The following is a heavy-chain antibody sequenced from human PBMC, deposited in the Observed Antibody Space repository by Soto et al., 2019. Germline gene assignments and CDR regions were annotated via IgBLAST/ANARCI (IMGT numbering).Heavy chain of an antibody. CDR1: RVTFSKFI. D-gene: IGHD6-19*01. V-gene: IGHV1-69*01. Sequence: QVQLEQSGGEVKKPGSSVKVSCKASRVTFSKFIVTWVRQAPGLGLEWVGAIIPIFGTANYAQKFQGRVTITADESTSTSYMEVNNLTSEDTAVYYCAKVRYSSPMGYYYGMDVWGQGTTVTVSS. J-gene: IGHJ6*02. CDR2: IIPIFGTA. CDR3: AKVRYSSPMGYYYGMDV.